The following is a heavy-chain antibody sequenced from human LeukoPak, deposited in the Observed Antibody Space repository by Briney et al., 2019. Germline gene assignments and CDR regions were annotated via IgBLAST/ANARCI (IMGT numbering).Heavy chain of an antibody. D-gene: IGHD3-10*01. V-gene: IGHV3-30-3*01. CDR2: VASDGSKT. CDR3: ARERQDTIVHSGAFDI. J-gene: IGHJ3*02. CDR1: GFTLGTYI. Sequence: GKSLRLSCGASGFTLGTYIMHWVRQAPGKGLQWVAAVASDGSKTFYIESVRGRFTISRDNSKNTLYLQMNTLRAEDTAVYFCARERQDTIVHSGAFDIWGQGTMVTVSS.